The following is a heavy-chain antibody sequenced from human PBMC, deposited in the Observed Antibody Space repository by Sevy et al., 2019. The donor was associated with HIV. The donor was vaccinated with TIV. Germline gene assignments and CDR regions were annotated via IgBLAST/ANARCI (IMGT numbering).Heavy chain of an antibody. CDR2: ISSSSSSYI. D-gene: IGHD6-13*01. CDR3: ARVGYSSSCRFCAFDI. Sequence: GGSLRLSCAASGFTFSSYSMNWVRQAPGKGLEWVSSISSSSSSYIYYADSVKGRFTISRDNAKNSLYLQMNSLRAEDTAVYYCARVGYSSSCRFCAFDIWGQGTMVTVSS. V-gene: IGHV3-21*01. CDR1: GFTFSSYS. J-gene: IGHJ3*02.